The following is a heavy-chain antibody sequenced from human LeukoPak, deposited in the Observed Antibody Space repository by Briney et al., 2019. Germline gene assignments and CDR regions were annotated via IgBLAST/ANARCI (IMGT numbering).Heavy chain of an antibody. CDR2: IIPIFGTA. CDR3: ARARRGYSYGYYYYYGMDV. D-gene: IGHD5-18*01. Sequence: ASVKVSFKASGGTFSSYAISWVRQAPGQGLEWMGGIIPIFGTANYAQKFQGRVTITADESTSTAYMELSSLRSEDTAVYYCARARRGYSYGYYYYYGMDVWGQGTTVTVSS. J-gene: IGHJ6*02. V-gene: IGHV1-69*13. CDR1: GGTFSSYA.